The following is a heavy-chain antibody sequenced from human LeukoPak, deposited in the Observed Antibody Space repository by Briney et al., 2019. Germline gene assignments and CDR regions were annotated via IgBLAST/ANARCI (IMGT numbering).Heavy chain of an antibody. J-gene: IGHJ4*02. CDR1: GFTFSSYA. Sequence: GGSLRLSCAASGFTFSSYAMSWVRQAPGKGLEWVSYISSSSSSTIYYADSVKGRFTISRDNAKNSLYLQMESLGAEDTAVYFCARDRNFPRDQFDYWGQGTLVTVSS. D-gene: IGHD4-11*01. CDR2: ISSSSSSTI. V-gene: IGHV3-48*01. CDR3: ARDRNFPRDQFDY.